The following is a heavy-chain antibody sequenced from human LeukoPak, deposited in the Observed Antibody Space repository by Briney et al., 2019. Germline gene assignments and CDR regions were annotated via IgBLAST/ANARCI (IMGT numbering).Heavy chain of an antibody. CDR3: ARETSLAVAGTVYFDY. CDR1: GGSISSYF. V-gene: IGHV4-59*01. CDR2: IYYSGST. Sequence: PSETLSLTCTVPGGSISSYFWSWIRQPPGKGLEWIGSIYYSGSTNYNPSLKSRVTISVDTSKHHFSLKLSSVTAADTAVYYCARETSLAVAGTVYFDYWGQGTLVTVSS. J-gene: IGHJ4*02. D-gene: IGHD6-19*01.